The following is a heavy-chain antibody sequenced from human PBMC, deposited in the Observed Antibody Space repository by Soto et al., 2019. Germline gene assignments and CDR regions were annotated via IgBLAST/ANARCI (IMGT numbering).Heavy chain of an antibody. CDR2: IKTKTDGATT. D-gene: IGHD2-8*01. CDR1: GFTFSKTW. J-gene: IGHJ6*02. V-gene: IGHV3-15*01. CDR3: ATDTKCANGVCYPFYYGMDV. Sequence: LILSCTASGFTFSKTWMSWVREAAVKVLGGGGRIKTKTDGATTDDAAPVKGRFTISRDDSKNTLYLRMNSLKTEDTAVYFCATDTKCANGVCYPFYYGMDVWGQGTTVTVSS.